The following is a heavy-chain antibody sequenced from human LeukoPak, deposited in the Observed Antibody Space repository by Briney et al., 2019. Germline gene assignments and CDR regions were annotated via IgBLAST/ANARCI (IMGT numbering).Heavy chain of an antibody. Sequence: GGSLRLSCAASGFTFSSYGMHWVRQAPGKGLEWVAFIRFDGSNKYYADSVKGRFTISRDNSKNTLYLQMNSLRDEDTAVFYCAKDGSRSREVFPYYYGSGRLQYMDVWGKGTTVIISS. V-gene: IGHV3-30*02. D-gene: IGHD3-10*01. CDR3: AKDGSRSREVFPYYYGSGRLQYMDV. CDR1: GFTFSSYG. CDR2: IRFDGSNK. J-gene: IGHJ6*03.